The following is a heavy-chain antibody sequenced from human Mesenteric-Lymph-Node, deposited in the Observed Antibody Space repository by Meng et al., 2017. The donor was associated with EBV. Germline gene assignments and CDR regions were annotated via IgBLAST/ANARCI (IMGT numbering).Heavy chain of an antibody. Sequence: QLQLQESGSGLVKPSQTLSLTCAVSGGSVSSGGYSWSWIRQPPGKGLEWIGYIYHFGSPNYNPSLKSRVTISVDRSKNQFSLNLTSMTAADTAVYYCARRGIAEGFDFWGLGTLVTVSS. CDR1: GGSVSSGGYS. J-gene: IGHJ4*02. CDR2: IYHFGSP. CDR3: ARRGIAEGFDF. V-gene: IGHV4-30-2*01.